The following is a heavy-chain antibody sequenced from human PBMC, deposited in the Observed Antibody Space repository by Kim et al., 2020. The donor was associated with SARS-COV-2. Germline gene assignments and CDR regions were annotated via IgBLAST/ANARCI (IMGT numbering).Heavy chain of an antibody. V-gene: IGHV4-34*01. CDR2: INHSGST. CDR3: ARGRNNIVVVPAAAFDP. J-gene: IGHJ5*02. D-gene: IGHD2-2*01. Sequence: SETLSLTCAVYGGSFSGYYWSWIRQPPGKGLEWIGEINHSGSTNYNPSLKSRVTISVDTSKNQFSLKLSSVTAADTAVYYCARGRNNIVVVPAAAFDPWG. CDR1: GGSFSGYY.